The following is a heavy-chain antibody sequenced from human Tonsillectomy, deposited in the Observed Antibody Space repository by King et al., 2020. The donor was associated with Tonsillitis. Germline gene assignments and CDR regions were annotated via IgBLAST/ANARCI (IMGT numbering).Heavy chain of an antibody. V-gene: IGHV1-2*02. Sequence: QLVQSGAEVKKPEASVKVSCKASGYTFTGYYIHWVRQAPGQGLEWMGWINPNSGGTKYAQKFQGRLTMTRDTSISTAYMELSRLRSDDTAMYYCARDSGVLSYGLDFWGQGTTVTVSS. CDR3: ARDSGVLSYGLDF. CDR2: INPNSGGT. J-gene: IGHJ6*02. D-gene: IGHD3-10*01. CDR1: GYTFTGYY.